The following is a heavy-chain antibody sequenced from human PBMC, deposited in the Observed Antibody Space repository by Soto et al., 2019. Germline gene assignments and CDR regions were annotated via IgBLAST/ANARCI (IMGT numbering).Heavy chain of an antibody. J-gene: IGHJ6*02. CDR2: INPNSGGT. CDR1: GYTITGYY. D-gene: IGHD3-10*01. V-gene: IGHV1-2*04. CDR3: ARGYYGSGSYLAYYYGMDV. Sequence: ASVKVSCKASGYTITGYYMNWVRQAPGQGLEWMGWINPNSGGTNYAQKFQGWVTMTRDTSISTAYMELSRLRSDDTAVYYCARGYYGSGSYLAYYYGMDVWGQGTTVTVSS.